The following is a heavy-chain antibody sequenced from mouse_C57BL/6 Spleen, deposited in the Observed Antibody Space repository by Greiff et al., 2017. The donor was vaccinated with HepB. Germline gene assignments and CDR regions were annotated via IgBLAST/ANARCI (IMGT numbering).Heavy chain of an antibody. V-gene: IGHV1-55*01. CDR3: ARWGDRPYAMDY. CDR2: IYPGSGST. Sequence: VQLQQPGAELVKPGASVKMSCKASGYTFTSYWITWVKQRPGQGLEWIGDIYPGSGSTNYNEKFKSKATPTVDTSSSTAYMQLSSLTSEDSAVYYCARWGDRPYAMDYWGQGTSVTVSS. D-gene: IGHD3-3*01. J-gene: IGHJ4*01. CDR1: GYTFTSYW.